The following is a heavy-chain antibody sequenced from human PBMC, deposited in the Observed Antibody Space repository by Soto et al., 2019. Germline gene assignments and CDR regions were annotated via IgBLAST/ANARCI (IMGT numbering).Heavy chain of an antibody. D-gene: IGHD4-17*01. CDR3: AKDAVYDDGVWLPDY. CDR1: GFTFSTRA. CDR2: IVGSGDA. V-gene: IGHV3-23*01. Sequence: GVSLRLSCVASGFTFSTRAMMWVRQTPGKGLEWVSGIVGSGDAFHADSVKGRFTISKDNSKNTLYLQMNGLRAEDTAIYFCAKDAVYDDGVWLPDYWGQGTLVTVSA. J-gene: IGHJ4*02.